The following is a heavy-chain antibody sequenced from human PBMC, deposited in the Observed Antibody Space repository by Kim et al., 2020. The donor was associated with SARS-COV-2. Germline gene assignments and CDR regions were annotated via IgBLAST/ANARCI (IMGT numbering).Heavy chain of an antibody. Sequence: ADSVKGRFTISRGNSKNALYLQMNSLRAEDTAVYYCAKAPVLWFGELPRYWGQGTLVTVSS. J-gene: IGHJ4*02. CDR3: AKAPVLWFGELPRY. V-gene: IGHV3-23*01. D-gene: IGHD3-10*01.